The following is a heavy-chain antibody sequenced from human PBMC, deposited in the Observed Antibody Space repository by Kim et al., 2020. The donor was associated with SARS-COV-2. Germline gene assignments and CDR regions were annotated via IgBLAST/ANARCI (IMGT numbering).Heavy chain of an antibody. CDR1: GGSISSSSYY. J-gene: IGHJ5*02. CDR2: IYYSGST. D-gene: IGHD2-2*01. Sequence: SETLSRTCTVSGGSISSSSYYWGWIRQPPGKGLEWIGSIYYSGSTYYNPSLKSRVTISVDTSKNQFSLKLSSVTAADTAVYYCARVKISYCSSTSCYGDWFDPWGQGTLVTVSS. CDR3: ARVKISYCSSTSCYGDWFDP. V-gene: IGHV4-39*07.